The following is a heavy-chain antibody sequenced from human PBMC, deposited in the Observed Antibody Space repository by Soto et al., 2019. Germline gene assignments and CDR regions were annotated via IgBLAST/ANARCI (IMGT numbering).Heavy chain of an antibody. CDR2: ISYDGSNK. CDR1: GFTFSSYA. Sequence: SLRLSCAASGFTFSSYAMHWVRQAPGKGLEWVAVISYDGSNKYYADSVKGRFTISRDNSKNTLYLQMNSLRAEDTAVYYCARDLFTSDYGMDVWGQGTTVTVSS. CDR3: ARDLFTSDYGMDV. V-gene: IGHV3-30-3*01. D-gene: IGHD3-3*01. J-gene: IGHJ6*02.